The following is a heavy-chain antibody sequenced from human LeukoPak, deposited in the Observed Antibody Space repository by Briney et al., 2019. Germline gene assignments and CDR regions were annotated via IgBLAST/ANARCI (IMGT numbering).Heavy chain of an antibody. CDR1: GYTFTSYY. J-gene: IGHJ4*02. Sequence: GASVKVSCKASGYTFTSYYMHWVRQAPGQGLEWMGIINPSGGSTSYAQKFRGRVTMTRDMSTSTVYMELSSLRSEDTAVYYCARARRDGYGGLDYWGQGTLVTVSS. V-gene: IGHV1-46*01. CDR3: ARARRDGYGGLDY. D-gene: IGHD5-24*01. CDR2: INPSGGST.